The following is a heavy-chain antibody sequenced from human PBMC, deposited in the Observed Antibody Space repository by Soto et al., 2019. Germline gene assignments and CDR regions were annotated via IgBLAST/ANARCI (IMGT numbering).Heavy chain of an antibody. V-gene: IGHV3-9*01. Sequence: EVQLVESGGGLVQPGRSLRLSCAASGFTFDDYAMYWVRQVPGKGLERVSGISWNTFTIGYADSVKGRFTISRDNAKNSLFLLMHGLRPEDTALYYCAKGRLRGRLGGSSFDIWGQGTMVPVSS. CDR3: AKGRLRGRLGGSSFDI. D-gene: IGHD3-16*01. CDR1: GFTFDDYA. CDR2: ISWNTFTI. J-gene: IGHJ3*02.